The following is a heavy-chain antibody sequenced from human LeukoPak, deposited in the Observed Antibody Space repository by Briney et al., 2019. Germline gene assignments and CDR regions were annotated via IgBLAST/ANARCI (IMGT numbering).Heavy chain of an antibody. V-gene: IGHV3-15*01. CDR1: VFTFSSYW. Sequence: GGSLRLSCAASVFTFSSYWMSWVRQAPGKGLEWVCRIKSKTDGGTTDYAAPVKGRFTISRDESKNTLYLQMNSLKTEDTAVYYCTTGHVRWLRFYSCKGAYDAFDIWGQGTMVTVSS. J-gene: IGHJ3*02. D-gene: IGHD5-12*01. CDR3: TTGHVRWLRFYSCKGAYDAFDI. CDR2: IKSKTDGGTT.